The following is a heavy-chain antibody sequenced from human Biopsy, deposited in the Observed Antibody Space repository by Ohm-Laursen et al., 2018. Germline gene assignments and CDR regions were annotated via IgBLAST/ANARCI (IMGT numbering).Heavy chain of an antibody. J-gene: IGHJ1*01. D-gene: IGHD4-23*01. CDR3: ARGSNEYGGLYFPH. CDR1: DDSIRNFY. CDR2: ISHTGYT. Sequence: GTLSLTCTVSDDSIRNFYWTWIRQPPGKGLEWIGHISHTGYTSYKSSLKSRVTISLDTSRKHFSLRLTSLAAADTAVYYCARGSNEYGGLYFPHWGQGTLVTVSS. V-gene: IGHV4-59*08.